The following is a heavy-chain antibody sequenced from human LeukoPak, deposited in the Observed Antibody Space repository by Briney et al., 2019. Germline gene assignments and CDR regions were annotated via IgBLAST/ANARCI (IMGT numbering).Heavy chain of an antibody. CDR1: GFTFSSYA. J-gene: IGHJ4*02. Sequence: GGSLRLSCAASGFTFSSYAMSWVRQAPGRGLEWVSTISGSGHITFYADSVKGRFTISSDNSKNTLYLQMNSLRAEDTAVYYCAKPAKTDYADYWGQGTLVTVSS. D-gene: IGHD4/OR15-4a*01. CDR3: AKPAKTDYADY. V-gene: IGHV3-23*01. CDR2: ISGSGHIT.